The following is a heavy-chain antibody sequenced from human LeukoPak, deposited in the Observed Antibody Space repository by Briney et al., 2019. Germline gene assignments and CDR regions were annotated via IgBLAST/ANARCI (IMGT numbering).Heavy chain of an antibody. Sequence: PSETLSLTCTVSGDSIINYYWSWIRQPPGKGLEWIGYIFYIGSTNYNPSLKSRVTISLDTSKNQFFLDLSSVTAADTAVYYCAREAVGSSGYYPFDYWGQGILVTVSS. J-gene: IGHJ4*02. CDR2: IFYIGST. V-gene: IGHV4-59*13. CDR3: AREAVGSSGYYPFDY. CDR1: GDSIINYY. D-gene: IGHD3-22*01.